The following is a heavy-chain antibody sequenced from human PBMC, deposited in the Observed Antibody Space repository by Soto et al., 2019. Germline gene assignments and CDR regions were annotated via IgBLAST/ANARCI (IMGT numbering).Heavy chain of an antibody. CDR2: IYYSGST. V-gene: IGHV4-59*08. J-gene: IGHJ5*02. Sequence: SETLSLTCTVSGGSISSYYWSWIRQPPGKGLEWIGYIYYSGSTNYNPSLKSRVTISVDTSKNQFSLKLSSVTAADTAVYYCARHGRSIVVVPAASGTFDPWGQGTLVTVSS. CDR3: ARHGRSIVVVPAASGTFDP. CDR1: GGSISSYY. D-gene: IGHD2-2*01.